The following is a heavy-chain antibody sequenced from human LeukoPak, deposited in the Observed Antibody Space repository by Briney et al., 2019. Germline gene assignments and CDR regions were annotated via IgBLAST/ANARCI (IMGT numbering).Heavy chain of an antibody. Sequence: ASVKVSCKASGYTFNRYGMNWVRQAPGQGLEWMGWINTNTGNPTYAQGFTGRFVFSLDTSVTTAYLQINSLKAEDTAVYYCARDSISGSYVHFDDWGQGTLVTVSS. CDR3: ARDSISGSYVHFDD. D-gene: IGHD1-26*01. CDR2: INTNTGNP. J-gene: IGHJ4*02. CDR1: GYTFNRYG. V-gene: IGHV7-4-1*02.